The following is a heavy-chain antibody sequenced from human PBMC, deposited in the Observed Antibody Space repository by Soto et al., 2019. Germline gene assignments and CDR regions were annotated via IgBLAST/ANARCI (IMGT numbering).Heavy chain of an antibody. V-gene: IGHV3-23*01. CDR3: AKGSSGYHDTFDP. Sequence: EVQLLQSGGGLVQPGGSLRLSCAASGFTFSSYSIYWVRQAPGKGLEWVSGISGSGSGTYYADSVKGRFTISRDNSKNTLYRPMNTLRAEDTAIYYCAKGSSGYHDTFDPWGEGTLVTVSS. CDR1: GFTFSSYS. CDR2: ISGSGSGT. D-gene: IGHD3-10*01. J-gene: IGHJ5*02.